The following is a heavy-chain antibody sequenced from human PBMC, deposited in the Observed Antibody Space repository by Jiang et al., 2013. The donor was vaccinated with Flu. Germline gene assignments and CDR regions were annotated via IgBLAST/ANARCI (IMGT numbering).Heavy chain of an antibody. D-gene: IGHD3-10*01. CDR3: AKDLGPYYYGSGDYYYYGMDV. V-gene: IGHV3-30*18. J-gene: IGHJ6*02. CDR2: ISYDGSNK. Sequence: VISYDGSNKYYADSVKGRFTISRDNSKNTLYLQMNSLRAEDTAVYYCAKDLGPYYYGSGDYYYYGMDVWGQGTTVTVSS.